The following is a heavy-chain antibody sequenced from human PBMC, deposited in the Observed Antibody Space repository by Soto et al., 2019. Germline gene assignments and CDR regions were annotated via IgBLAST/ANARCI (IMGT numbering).Heavy chain of an antibody. J-gene: IGHJ1*01. Sequence: GSLRLSCAASGFTFSSYAMHWVRQAPGKGLEWVAVISYDGSNTYNTDSVKGRFTISRDNSKNTLYLQMTSLRVEDAAVYFCAREGPLPFSPLGPFQHWGQGTLVTAPQ. CDR1: GFTFSSYA. V-gene: IGHV3-30-3*01. CDR3: AREGPLPFSPLGPFQH. D-gene: IGHD3-10*01. CDR2: ISYDGSNT.